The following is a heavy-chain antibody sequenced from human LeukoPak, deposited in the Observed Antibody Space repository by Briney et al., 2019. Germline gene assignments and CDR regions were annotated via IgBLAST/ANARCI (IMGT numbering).Heavy chain of an antibody. CDR2: FDPEDGET. D-gene: IGHD3-10*01. Sequence: ASVKVSCKVSGYTLTELSMHWVRQAPGKGLEWMGGFDPEDGETIYAQKFQGRATMTEDTSTDTAYMELSSLRSEDTAVYYCATSYGSGSYYLDYWGQGTLVTVSS. CDR1: GYTLTELS. V-gene: IGHV1-24*01. J-gene: IGHJ4*02. CDR3: ATSYGSGSYYLDY.